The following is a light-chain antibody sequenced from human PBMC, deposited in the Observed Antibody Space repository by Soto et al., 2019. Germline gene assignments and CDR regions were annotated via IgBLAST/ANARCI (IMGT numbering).Light chain of an antibody. CDR2: GAS. J-gene: IGKJ2*01. Sequence: DFQLTQSPSSLSASVGDRVTITCRASPSISSFLNWYQQKPGKAPRLLIYGASSLQRGVPSRFSGSGSGTEFTLTISSLQPEDFATYYCQQLSNSLMSTFGQGTHLEIK. CDR3: QQLSNSLMST. V-gene: IGKV1-39*01. CDR1: PSISSF.